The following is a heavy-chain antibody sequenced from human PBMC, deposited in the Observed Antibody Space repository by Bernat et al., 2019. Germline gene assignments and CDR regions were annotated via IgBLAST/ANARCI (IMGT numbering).Heavy chain of an antibody. D-gene: IGHD4-23*01. Sequence: EVQLVQSGAEVKKPGESLRISCKGSGYSFTSYWISWVRQMPGKGLEWMGRIDPSDSYTNYSPSFQGHVTISADKSISTAHLQWSSLKASDTTMYYCARQGNSLNWFDPWGQGTLVTVSS. V-gene: IGHV5-10-1*03. CDR2: IDPSDSYT. J-gene: IGHJ5*02. CDR1: GYSFTSYW. CDR3: ARQGNSLNWFDP.